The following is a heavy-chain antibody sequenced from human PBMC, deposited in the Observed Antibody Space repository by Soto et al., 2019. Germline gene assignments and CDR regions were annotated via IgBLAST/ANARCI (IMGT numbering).Heavy chain of an antibody. V-gene: IGHV1-3*01. J-gene: IGHJ4*02. CDR3: AAGGGGSRY. D-gene: IGHD2-15*01. Sequence: ASVKVSCKASGYTFISYAMHWVRQAPGHSLEWMGWINAGNGGTRYSQTFQGRVSFTRDTSASTAYMELSSLTSEDTAIYYCAAGGGGSRYWGQGTLVTVSS. CDR1: GYTFISYA. CDR2: INAGNGGT.